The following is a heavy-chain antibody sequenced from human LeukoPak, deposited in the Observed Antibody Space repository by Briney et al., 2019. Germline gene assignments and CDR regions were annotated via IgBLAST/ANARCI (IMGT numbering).Heavy chain of an antibody. V-gene: IGHV3-23*01. D-gene: IGHD4/OR15-4a*01. J-gene: IGHJ4*02. Sequence: GGSLRLSCAASGFTFSSYAMSWFRQAPGKGLEWVSGISGSGGSTFYADSVKGRFTISRDNSKNTLYLQMNSLRAEDTAVYYCAKGGAFSTYYFDYWGRGTLVTVSS. CDR2: ISGSGGST. CDR3: AKGGAFSTYYFDY. CDR1: GFTFSSYA.